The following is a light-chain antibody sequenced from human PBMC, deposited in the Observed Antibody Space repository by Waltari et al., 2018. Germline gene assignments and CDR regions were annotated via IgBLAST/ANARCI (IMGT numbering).Light chain of an antibody. J-gene: IGKJ1*01. Sequence: IVLTQSPGTLSLSPGERATLSCRASQTVGSSYLAWYQQKPGQAPRLLIYDASSRATGIPDMFSGSGSGTDFTLTINRLEPEDFAVYYCQHYGSSPPTWTLGQGTKVEIK. CDR1: QTVGSSY. CDR3: QHYGSSPPTWT. V-gene: IGKV3-20*01. CDR2: DAS.